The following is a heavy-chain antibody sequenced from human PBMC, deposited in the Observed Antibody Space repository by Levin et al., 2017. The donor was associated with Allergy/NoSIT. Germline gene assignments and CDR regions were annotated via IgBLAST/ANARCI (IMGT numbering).Heavy chain of an antibody. CDR1: GGSFSGYY. CDR2: INHSGST. CDR3: ARWASTRSAAGKPRFDY. J-gene: IGHJ4*02. Sequence: PSETLSLTCAVYGGSFSGYYWSWIRQPPGKGLEWIGEINHSGSTNHNPSPKSRVTTSLDTSKNHISLKLSSVTAADTAVYYCARWASTRSAAGKPRFDYWGQGTLVTVSS. D-gene: IGHD6-13*01. V-gene: IGHV4-34*01.